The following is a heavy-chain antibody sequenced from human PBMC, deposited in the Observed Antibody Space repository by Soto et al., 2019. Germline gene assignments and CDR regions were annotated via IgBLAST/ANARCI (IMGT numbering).Heavy chain of an antibody. Sequence: GGSLRLSCAASGFTFSSYGMHWVRQAPGKGLEWVAVISYDGSNKYYADSVKGRFTISRDNSKNTLYLQMNSLRAEDTAVYYCAKDWRAIFGVVTTGYYYGMDVWGQGTTVTVSS. CDR3: AKDWRAIFGVVTTGYYYGMDV. CDR1: GFTFSSYG. CDR2: ISYDGSNK. D-gene: IGHD3-3*01. J-gene: IGHJ6*02. V-gene: IGHV3-30*18.